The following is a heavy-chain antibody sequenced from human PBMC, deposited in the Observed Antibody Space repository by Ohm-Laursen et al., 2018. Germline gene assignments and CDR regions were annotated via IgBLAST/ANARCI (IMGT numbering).Heavy chain of an antibody. J-gene: IGHJ2*01. D-gene: IGHD6-13*01. CDR1: GFTFSNHD. V-gene: IGHV3-13*01. CDR2: IYIAGDT. Sequence: SLRLSCAASGFTFSNHDMHWVRQVTGKGLEWVSGIYIAGDTYYSDSVKGRFTISRENAKSSLYLQMNSLRVGDTAVYYCARVSAGSGRYWYFDHWGRGTLVSVSS. CDR3: ARVSAGSGRYWYFDH.